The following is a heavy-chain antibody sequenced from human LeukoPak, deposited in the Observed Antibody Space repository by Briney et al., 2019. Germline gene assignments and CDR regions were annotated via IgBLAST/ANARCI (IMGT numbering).Heavy chain of an antibody. CDR2: THSDGTT. V-gene: IGHV3-66*01. D-gene: IGHD3-10*01. CDR3: ARSSSLDGSGRYYIDY. Sequence: PGGSLRLSCEVSGFTVSNNYLNWVRQATGKGLEWVSVTHSDGTTHYADSVKGRFTISRDNSKNTLYLQMSSLRDEDTAVYYCARSSSLDGSGRYYIDYWGQGTLVTVSS. J-gene: IGHJ4*02. CDR1: GFTVSNNY.